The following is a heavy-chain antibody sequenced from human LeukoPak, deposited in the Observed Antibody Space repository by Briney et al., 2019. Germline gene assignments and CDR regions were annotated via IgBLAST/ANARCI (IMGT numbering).Heavy chain of an antibody. CDR3: VRLNYYDSSGYAAFDI. Sequence: PSETLSLTCAVYGGSFSGYYWSWIRQPPGKGLEWIGEINHSGSTNYNPSLKSRVTISLDTSKNEFSLKLSSVTACDTAVYYCVRLNYYDSSGYAAFDIWRQGTMVTVSS. V-gene: IGHV4-34*01. CDR2: INHSGST. D-gene: IGHD3-22*01. J-gene: IGHJ3*02. CDR1: GGSFSGYY.